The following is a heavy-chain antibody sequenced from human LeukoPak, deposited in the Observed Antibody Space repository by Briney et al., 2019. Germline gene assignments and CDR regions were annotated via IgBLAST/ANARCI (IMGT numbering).Heavy chain of an antibody. CDR1: GYNFSSYG. J-gene: IGHJ4*02. Sequence: GASVKASCNASGYNFSSYGISWVRQAPGQGLEWMGWISAYNGNTNYAQKLQGRVTMTTHTPTSTAYVELRSLRSDDTAVYYCAIVLLWFGELSDWGQGTLVTVSS. V-gene: IGHV1-18*01. D-gene: IGHD3-10*01. CDR3: AIVLLWFGELSD. CDR2: ISAYNGNT.